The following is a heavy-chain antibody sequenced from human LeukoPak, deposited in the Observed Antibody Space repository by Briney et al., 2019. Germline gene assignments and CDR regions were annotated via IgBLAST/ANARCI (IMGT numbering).Heavy chain of an antibody. J-gene: IGHJ3*02. CDR2: IYYSGST. CDR1: GGSISSGGYY. D-gene: IGHD3-9*01. Sequence: SETLSLTCTVSGGSISSGGYYWSWIRQHPGKGLEWIGYIYYSGSTYYNPSLKSRVTISVDTSKNQFSLKLSSVTAADTAVYYCARWPSLRYFDWLPLGAFDIWGQGTMVTVSS. V-gene: IGHV4-31*03. CDR3: ARWPSLRYFDWLPLGAFDI.